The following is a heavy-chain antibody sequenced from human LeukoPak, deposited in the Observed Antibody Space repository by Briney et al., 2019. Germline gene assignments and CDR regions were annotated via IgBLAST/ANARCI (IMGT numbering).Heavy chain of an antibody. Sequence: SETLSLTCTVSGGSISSGSYYWSWIRQPAGKGLEWIGRIYTSGSTNYNPSLKSRVTISVDTSKNQFSLKLSSVTAADTAVYYCARHGDPQTDSYGYRQDTRAIDYWGQGTLVTVSS. V-gene: IGHV4-61*02. CDR1: GGSISSGSYY. CDR3: ARHGDPQTDSYGYRQDTRAIDY. CDR2: IYTSGST. J-gene: IGHJ4*02. D-gene: IGHD5-18*01.